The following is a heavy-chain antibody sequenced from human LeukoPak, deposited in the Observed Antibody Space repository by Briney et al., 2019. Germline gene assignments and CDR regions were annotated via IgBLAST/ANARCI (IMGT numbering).Heavy chain of an antibody. CDR3: ARDKVDGDSYFDS. CDR2: IKQDGSEK. J-gene: IGHJ4*02. CDR1: GFTFSSYA. V-gene: IGHV3-7*01. D-gene: IGHD4-17*01. Sequence: GGSLRLSCAASGFTFSSYAMSWVRQAPGKRLEWVANIKQDGSEKYYVDSVKGRFTISRDNAKNSLYLQMNSLRAEDTAVYYCARDKVDGDSYFDSWGQGTLVTVSS.